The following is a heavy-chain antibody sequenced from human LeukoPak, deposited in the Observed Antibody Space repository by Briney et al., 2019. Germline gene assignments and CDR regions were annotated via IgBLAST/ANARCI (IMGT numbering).Heavy chain of an antibody. CDR3: ARGYYGSGSHCCHMDV. V-gene: IGHV4-34*01. J-gene: IGHJ6*03. CDR1: VWSFSGYY. D-gene: IGHD3-10*01. CDR2: INHSGST. Sequence: SETLSLTCAVYVWSFSGYYWNWIRQPPGKGLEWIGEINHSGSTNYNSSLKSRVTISVDTSKYQFSLKLSSVTAADKAVYYCARGYYGSGSHCCHMDVWGKGTTITVS.